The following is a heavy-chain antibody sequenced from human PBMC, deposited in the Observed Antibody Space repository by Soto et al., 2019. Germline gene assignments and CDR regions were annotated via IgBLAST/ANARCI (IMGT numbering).Heavy chain of an antibody. J-gene: IGHJ3*02. Sequence: SETLSLTCTVSGGSISSGGYYWSWIRQHPGKGLEWIGYIYYSGSTYYNPSLKSRVTISVDTSKNQFSLKLSSVTAADTAVYYCARADSSGLINAFDIWGQGTMVTVS. CDR2: IYYSGST. V-gene: IGHV4-31*03. D-gene: IGHD3-22*01. CDR3: ARADSSGLINAFDI. CDR1: GGSISSGGYY.